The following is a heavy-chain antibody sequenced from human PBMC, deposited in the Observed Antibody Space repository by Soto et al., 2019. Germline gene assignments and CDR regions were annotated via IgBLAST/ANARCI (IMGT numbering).Heavy chain of an antibody. CDR3: AREMHVGDGWGDIDY. CDR2: IKEDGSVK. V-gene: IGHV3-7*03. CDR1: GFTFSRCW. D-gene: IGHD2-21*01. J-gene: IGHJ4*02. Sequence: EVQLVESGGGLVQPGESLTLSCVASGFTFSRCWMSWARQTPGKGLEWVANIKEDGSVKFYVDSVKGRFTISRDNAKNSLYLHMNSLRAEDTAVYHCAREMHVGDGWGDIDYWGQGTLVTVSS.